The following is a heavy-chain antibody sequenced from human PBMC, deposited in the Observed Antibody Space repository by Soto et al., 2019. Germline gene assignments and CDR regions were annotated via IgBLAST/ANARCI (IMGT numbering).Heavy chain of an antibody. CDR2: ISSSGSTI. CDR1: GFTFSSYE. Sequence: GGSLRLSCAASGFTFSSYEMNWVRQAPGKGLEWVSYISSSGSTIYYADSVKGRFTISRDNAKNSLYLQMNSLRAEDTAVYYCARGGLRYFDWLSFQENYYYYYGMDVWGQGTTVTVSS. CDR3: ARGGLRYFDWLSFQENYYYYYGMDV. D-gene: IGHD3-9*01. V-gene: IGHV3-48*03. J-gene: IGHJ6*02.